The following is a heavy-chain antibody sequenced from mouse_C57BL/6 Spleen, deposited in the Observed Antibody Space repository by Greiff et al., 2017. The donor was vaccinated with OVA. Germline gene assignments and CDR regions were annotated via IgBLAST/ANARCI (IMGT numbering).Heavy chain of an antibody. V-gene: IGHV1-52*01. D-gene: IGHD1-1*01. Sequence: QVQLKQPGAELVRPGSSVKLSCKASGYTFTSYWMHWVKQRPIQGLEWIGNIDPSDSETHYNQKFKDKATLTVDKSSSTSYMQLSSLTSEDSAVYYCARGMTTVVDCYWGQGTLGTVSA. J-gene: IGHJ3*01. CDR3: ARGMTTVVDCY. CDR1: GYTFTSYW. CDR2: IDPSDSET.